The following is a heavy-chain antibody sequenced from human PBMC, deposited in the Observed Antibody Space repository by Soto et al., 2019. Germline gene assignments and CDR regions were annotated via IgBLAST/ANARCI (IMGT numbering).Heavy chain of an antibody. Sequence: QVQLVESGGGVVQPGMSLRLSCAASGFTFRSYAMHWVRQAPGKGLEWVAVISFDGNNKYYADSVKGRFTISRDNSKNTLYLLMSSLRPDDTAVYYCARDRLFESNTFYYNYGMDVWGQGTTVTVSS. V-gene: IGHV3-30-3*01. CDR2: ISFDGNNK. CDR3: ARDRLFESNTFYYNYGMDV. CDR1: GFTFRSYA. D-gene: IGHD3-9*01. J-gene: IGHJ6*02.